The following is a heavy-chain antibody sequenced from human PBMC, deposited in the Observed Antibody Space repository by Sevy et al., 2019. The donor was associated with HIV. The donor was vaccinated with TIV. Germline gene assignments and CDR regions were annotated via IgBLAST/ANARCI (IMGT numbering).Heavy chain of an antibody. D-gene: IGHD3-22*01. CDR1: GFTFSSYW. J-gene: IGHJ3*02. Sequence: GGSLRLSCAASGFTFSSYWMNWVRQAPGKGLEWVANIKQDGSEKYYVDSVKGRFTISRDNAKNSLYLQMNSLRAEDTAVYYCARGVYYYDSSAYLAFDIWGRGTMVTVSS. CDR3: ARGVYYYDSSAYLAFDI. V-gene: IGHV3-7*01. CDR2: IKQDGSEK.